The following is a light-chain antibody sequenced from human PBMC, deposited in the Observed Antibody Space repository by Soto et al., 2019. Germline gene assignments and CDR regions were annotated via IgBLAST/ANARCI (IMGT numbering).Light chain of an antibody. CDR3: QQSYSVPFT. CDR1: QRFSSY. CDR2: LAS. J-gene: IGKJ4*01. Sequence: DIQMTQSPASLSASLGDRVTITCRASQRFSSYLNWYQQKAGKAPKLLIYLASSLQSGVPSRFSGRGSGTDFTLTISSLQPEEFATYYCQQSYSVPFTFGGGTRVEF. V-gene: IGKV1-39*01.